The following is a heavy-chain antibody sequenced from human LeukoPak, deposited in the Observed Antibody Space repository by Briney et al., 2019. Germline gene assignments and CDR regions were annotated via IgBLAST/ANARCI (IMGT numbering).Heavy chain of an antibody. J-gene: IGHJ5*02. Sequence: GGSLRLSCAASGFTFSSYSMNWVRQAPGKGLEWVSSISSSSSYIYYADSVKGRFTISRDNAKNSLCLQMNSLRAEDTAVYYCARAPRFRLVGVPKGPFDPWGQGTLVTVSS. CDR2: ISSSSSYI. V-gene: IGHV3-21*04. CDR1: GFTFSSYS. D-gene: IGHD3-10*01. CDR3: ARAPRFRLVGVPKGPFDP.